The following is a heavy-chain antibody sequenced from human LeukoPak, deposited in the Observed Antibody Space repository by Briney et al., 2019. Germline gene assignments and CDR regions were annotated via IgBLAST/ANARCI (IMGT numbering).Heavy chain of an antibody. D-gene: IGHD3-22*01. CDR2: ISYDGDNI. CDR1: GFTFNTYA. CDR3: ARDPMIVVVENAFDI. V-gene: IGHV3-30*04. J-gene: IGHJ3*02. Sequence: GGSLRLSCSASGFTFNTYAFHWVRQAPAKGLEWVALISYDGDNIYYSDSVKGRFTISRDNSKNTLYLQMNTLRTEDTAVYYCARDPMIVVVENAFDIWGQGTMVTVSS.